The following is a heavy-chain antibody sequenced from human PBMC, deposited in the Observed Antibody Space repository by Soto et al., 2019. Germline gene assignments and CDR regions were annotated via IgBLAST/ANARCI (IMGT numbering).Heavy chain of an antibody. V-gene: IGHV1-69*04. CDR1: GYTFTSYG. CDR2: IIPIPGIA. Sequence: SVKVSCKASGYTFTSYGISWVRQAPGQGLEWMGRIIPIPGIANYAQKFQGRVTITADRSTSTAYMELSSLRSEDTAVYYCARGQYYYGMDVWGQGTTVTVSS. CDR3: ARGQYYYGMDV. J-gene: IGHJ6*02.